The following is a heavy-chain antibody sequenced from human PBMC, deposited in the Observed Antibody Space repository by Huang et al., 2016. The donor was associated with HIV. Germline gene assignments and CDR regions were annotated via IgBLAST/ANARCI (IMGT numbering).Heavy chain of an antibody. J-gene: IGHJ2*01. CDR2: TLYSGDS. D-gene: IGHD6-19*01. CDR3: ARDGPYSTGWYRYFDL. V-gene: IGHV4-59*11. Sequence: QVQLQESGPGLVQPSETLSLTCTVSGASISRHYWGWIRQTPGQGLEWIGNTLYSGDSSYTPCLQSRVSMSVDRSMNQFSLRLKFVTAADTALYYCARDGPYSTGWYRYFDLWGRGTQVSVSS. CDR1: GASISRHY.